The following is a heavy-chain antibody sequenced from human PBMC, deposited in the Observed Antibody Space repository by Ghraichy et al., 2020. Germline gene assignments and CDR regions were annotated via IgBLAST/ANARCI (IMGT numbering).Heavy chain of an antibody. Sequence: ASVKVSCKASGYTFTGYYMHWVRQAPGQGLEWMGWINPNSGGTNYAQKFQGWVTMTRDTSISTAYMELSRLRSDDTAVYYCAREWARGGSSAPSYGMDVWGQGTTVTVSS. CDR3: AREWARGGSSAPSYGMDV. V-gene: IGHV1-2*04. CDR2: INPNSGGT. CDR1: GYTFTGYY. D-gene: IGHD6-6*01. J-gene: IGHJ6*02.